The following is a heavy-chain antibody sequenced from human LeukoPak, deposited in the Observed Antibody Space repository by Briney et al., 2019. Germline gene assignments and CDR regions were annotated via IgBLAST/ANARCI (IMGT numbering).Heavy chain of an antibody. Sequence: GGSLRLSCAASGFTFSSYSMNWVRQAPGKGLEWVSSISSSSSYIYYADSVKGRFTISRDNAKNSLYLQMNSLRAEDTAVYYCATPLGVIAVAGTRGMDVWGQGTTVTVSS. J-gene: IGHJ6*02. D-gene: IGHD6-19*01. CDR3: ATPLGVIAVAGTRGMDV. V-gene: IGHV3-21*01. CDR2: ISSSSSYI. CDR1: GFTFSSYS.